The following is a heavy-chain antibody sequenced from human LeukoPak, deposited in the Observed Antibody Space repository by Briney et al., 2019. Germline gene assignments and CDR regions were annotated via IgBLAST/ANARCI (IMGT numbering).Heavy chain of an antibody. D-gene: IGHD3-3*01. CDR1: GFTFSSYA. J-gene: IGHJ5*02. CDR2: ISGSGGST. CDR3: AKDQAIFGVVLS. V-gene: IGHV3-23*01. Sequence: PGGSLGLSCAASGFTFSSYAMSWVRQAPGKGLEWVSAISGSGGSTYYADSVKGRFTISRDNSKNTLYLQMNSLRAEDTAVYYCAKDQAIFGVVLSWGQGTLVTVSS.